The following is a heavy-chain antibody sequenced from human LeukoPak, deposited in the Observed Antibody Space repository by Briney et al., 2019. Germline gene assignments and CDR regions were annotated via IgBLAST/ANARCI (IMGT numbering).Heavy chain of an antibody. D-gene: IGHD2-21*01. CDR2: ISWDGGST. Sequence: GGSLRLSCAASGFTFDDYAMHWVRQAPGKGLEWVSLISWDGGSTYYADSVKGRFTISRDNVRNSLYLQMNNLRAEDTAVYYCARDGGHSDYIYYWGQGTLVTVSS. V-gene: IGHV3-43D*03. CDR1: GFTFDDYA. J-gene: IGHJ4*02. CDR3: ARDGGHSDYIYY.